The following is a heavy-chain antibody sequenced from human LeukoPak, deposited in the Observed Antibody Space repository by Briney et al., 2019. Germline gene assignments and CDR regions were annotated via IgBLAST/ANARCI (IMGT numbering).Heavy chain of an antibody. CDR3: AKLGYCSSTSCYTRRGYYYYGMDV. Sequence: GGSLRLSCAASGFTFSDYYMSWIRQAPGKGLEWVSYISSSGSTIYYADSVKGRFTISRDNAKNSLYLQMNSLRAEDTAVYYCAKLGYCSSTSCYTRRGYYYYGMDVWGQGTTVTVSS. CDR1: GFTFSDYY. D-gene: IGHD2-2*02. V-gene: IGHV3-11*01. CDR2: ISSSGSTI. J-gene: IGHJ6*02.